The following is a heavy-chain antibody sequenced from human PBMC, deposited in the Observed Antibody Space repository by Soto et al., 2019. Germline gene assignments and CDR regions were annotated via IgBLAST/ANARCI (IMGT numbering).Heavy chain of an antibody. J-gene: IGHJ6*02. CDR3: ASYDCSGGSCYSLTGMDV. CDR2: IIPIFGTA. D-gene: IGHD2-15*01. CDR1: GGTFSSYA. Sequence: ASVKVSRKASGGTFSSYAISWVRQAPGQGLEWMGGIIPIFGTANYAQKFQGRVTITADESTSTAYMELSSLRSEDTAVYYCASYDCSGGSCYSLTGMDVWGQGTTVTVSS. V-gene: IGHV1-69*13.